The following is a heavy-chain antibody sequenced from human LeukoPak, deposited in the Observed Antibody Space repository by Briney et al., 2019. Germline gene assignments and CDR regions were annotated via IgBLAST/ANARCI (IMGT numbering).Heavy chain of an antibody. CDR3: ARDRGGSAFDI. V-gene: IGHV3-74*01. Sequence: PGGSLRLSCAPSGFTFRSYWMHWVRQAPGKGPVWVSRINSDGSSTSYADSVKGRFTISRDNAKNTLYLQMNSLRADDTAVYHCARDRGGSAFDILGQGTMVTVSS. CDR1: GFTFRSYW. J-gene: IGHJ3*02. D-gene: IGHD3-10*01. CDR2: INSDGSST.